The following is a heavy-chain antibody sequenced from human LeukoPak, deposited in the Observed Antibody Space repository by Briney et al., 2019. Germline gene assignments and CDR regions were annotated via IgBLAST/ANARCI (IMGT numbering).Heavy chain of an antibody. V-gene: IGHV4-39*01. Sequence: SETLSLTCTVSGGSISSSSYYWGWIRQPPGKGLEWIGSIYYSGSTYYNPSLKSRVTISVDTSKNQFSLKLSSVTAADTAVYYCARHEGQWLPRQFDYWGQGTLVTVSS. J-gene: IGHJ4*02. CDR3: ARHEGQWLPRQFDY. CDR2: IYYSGST. CDR1: GGSISSSSYY. D-gene: IGHD6-19*01.